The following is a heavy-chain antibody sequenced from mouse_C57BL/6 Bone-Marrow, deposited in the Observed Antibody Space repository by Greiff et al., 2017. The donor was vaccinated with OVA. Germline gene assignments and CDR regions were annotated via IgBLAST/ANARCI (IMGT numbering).Heavy chain of an antibody. Sequence: EVQLQQSGGDLVKPGGSLKLSCAASGFTFSSYGMSWVRQTPDKRLEWVATISSGGSYTYYPDSVKGRFTISRDNAKNTLYLQMSSLKSEDTAMYYCARHEVYYYGSSPFDYWGQGTTLTVSS. CDR2: ISSGGSYT. CDR3: ARHEVYYYGSSPFDY. J-gene: IGHJ2*01. CDR1: GFTFSSYG. V-gene: IGHV5-6*01. D-gene: IGHD1-1*01.